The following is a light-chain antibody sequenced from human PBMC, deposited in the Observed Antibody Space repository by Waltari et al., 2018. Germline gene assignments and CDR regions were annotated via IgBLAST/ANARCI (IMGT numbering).Light chain of an antibody. CDR3: QQFNSYPFT. J-gene: IGKJ5*01. Sequence: AIQLTQSPSSLSASVGDRVTITCRASQGISSALAWYQQKPGKAPKLLIYDATSLESGVPSRFSGSGSGTDFTLTISSLQPEDFATYYCQQFNSYPFTFGQGTRLEIK. V-gene: IGKV1-13*02. CDR1: QGISSA. CDR2: DAT.